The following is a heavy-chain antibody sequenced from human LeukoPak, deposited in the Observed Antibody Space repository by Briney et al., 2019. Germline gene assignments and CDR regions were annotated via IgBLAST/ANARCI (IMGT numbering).Heavy chain of an antibody. CDR2: IKSKTDGGTT. CDR3: TTDPEWSSGWYEMFDY. D-gene: IGHD6-19*01. CDR1: GFSFSNAW. Sequence: GGSLRLSCAASGFSFSNAWMSWVRQAPGKGLEWVGGIKSKTDGGTTDYAAPVKGRFTISRDDSKNTLYLQMNSLKTEDTAVYYCTTDPEWSSGWYEMFDYWGQGTLVTVSS. V-gene: IGHV3-15*01. J-gene: IGHJ4*02.